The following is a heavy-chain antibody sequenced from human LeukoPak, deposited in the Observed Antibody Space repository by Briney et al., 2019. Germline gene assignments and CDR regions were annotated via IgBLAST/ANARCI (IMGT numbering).Heavy chain of an antibody. Sequence: GGSLRLSCAASGFSVTSCAMSWGRQAPGKGLEWVSTVSNSGYNTWYADSVKGRFTISRDISQNTLHLQMSSLRAEDTALYYCARHDGSSFIYYIDHWGQGALVTVSS. V-gene: IGHV3-23*01. CDR1: GFSVTSCA. D-gene: IGHD1-26*01. CDR2: VSNSGYNT. CDR3: ARHDGSSFIYYIDH. J-gene: IGHJ4*02.